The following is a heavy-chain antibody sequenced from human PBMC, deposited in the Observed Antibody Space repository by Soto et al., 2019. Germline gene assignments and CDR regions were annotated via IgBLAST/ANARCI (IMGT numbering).Heavy chain of an antibody. D-gene: IGHD1-7*01. CDR1: GYTFTSYA. V-gene: IGHV1-3*01. J-gene: IGHJ6*02. CDR3: ASNHLGTKPYGIDV. CDR2: INAGNGNT. Sequence: ASVKVSCKASGYTFTSYAMHWVRPAPGQRLEWMGCINAGNGNTKYSQKFQGRVTITRDTSASTAYMELSSLRSEDTAVYYCASNHLGTKPYGIDVSGQGTTVTVS.